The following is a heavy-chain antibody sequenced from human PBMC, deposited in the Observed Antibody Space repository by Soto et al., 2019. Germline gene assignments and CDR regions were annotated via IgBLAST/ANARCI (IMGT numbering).Heavy chain of an antibody. Sequence: ASVKVSCKASGYTFTSYDINWVRQATGQGLEWMGWMNPNGGNTGYAQKFQGRVTMTRDTSISTAYMELSSLRSEDTAVYYCAGGHSRIYGKAHDNWFDPWGQGTLVTVS. V-gene: IGHV1-8*01. J-gene: IGHJ5*02. CDR3: AGGHSRIYGKAHDNWFDP. CDR1: GYTFTSYD. D-gene: IGHD4-17*01. CDR2: MNPNGGNT.